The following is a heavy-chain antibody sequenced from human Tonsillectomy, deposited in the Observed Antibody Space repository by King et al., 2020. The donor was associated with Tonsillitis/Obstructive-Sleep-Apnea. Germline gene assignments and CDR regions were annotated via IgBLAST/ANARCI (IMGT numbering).Heavy chain of an antibody. D-gene: IGHD5-12*01. J-gene: IGHJ5*02. V-gene: IGHV3-9*01. CDR2: ISWNGGTI. Sequence: QLVQSGGGLVQPGRSLRLSCAASGFTFDDYAMHWVRQAPGKGLEWVSGISWNGGTIGYADSVKGRFTIPRDNAQNSLYLQMNSLRAEDTALYYCVKGYTGYDSWFDLWGQGTLVTVSS. CDR1: GFTFDDYA. CDR3: VKGYTGYDSWFDL.